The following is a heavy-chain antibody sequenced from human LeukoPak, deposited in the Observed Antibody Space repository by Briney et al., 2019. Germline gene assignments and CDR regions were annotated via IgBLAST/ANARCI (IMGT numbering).Heavy chain of an antibody. D-gene: IGHD3-22*01. Sequence: WASVKVSCKASGYTFTSYYMHWVRQAPGQGLEWMGIINPSGGSTSYAQKFQGRVTMTRDTSTSTVYMELSSLRSEDTAVYYCARDLDPKDYDSSGYSTWGQGTLVTVSS. CDR1: GYTFTSYY. CDR2: INPSGGST. V-gene: IGHV1-46*01. CDR3: ARDLDPKDYDSSGYST. J-gene: IGHJ5*02.